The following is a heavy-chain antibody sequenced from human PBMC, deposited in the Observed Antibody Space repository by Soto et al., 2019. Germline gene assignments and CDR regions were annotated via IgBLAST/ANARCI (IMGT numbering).Heavy chain of an antibody. Sequence: PTETVSLTCTVSGGSISSGDYYWSWIRQPPGKGLEWIGYIYYSGSTYYNPSLKSRVTISVDTSKNQFSLKLSSVTAADTAVYYCDRPISSWSVDYWGQGTLVTVSS. J-gene: IGHJ4*02. V-gene: IGHV4-30-4*01. CDR1: GGSISSGDYY. CDR2: IYYSGST. CDR3: DRPISSWSVDY. D-gene: IGHD6-13*01.